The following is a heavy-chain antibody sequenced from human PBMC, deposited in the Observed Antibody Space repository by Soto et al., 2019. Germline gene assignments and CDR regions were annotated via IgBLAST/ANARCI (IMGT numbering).Heavy chain of an antibody. D-gene: IGHD6-13*01. CDR1: GGSFSCYY. V-gene: IGHV4-34*01. CDR3: ARGRARQQLVTRYYYGMDV. CDR2: INHSGST. Sequence: SETLSLTCAVYGGSFSCYYWSWIRQPPGKGLEWIGEINHSGSTNYNPSLKSRVTISVDTSKNQFSLKLSSVTAADTAVYYCARGRARQQLVTRYYYGMDVWGQGTTVTVSS. J-gene: IGHJ6*02.